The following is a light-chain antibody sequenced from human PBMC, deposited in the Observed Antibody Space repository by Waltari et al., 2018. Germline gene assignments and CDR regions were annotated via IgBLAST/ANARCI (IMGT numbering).Light chain of an antibody. V-gene: IGKV1-39*01. J-gene: IGKJ1*01. CDR2: AAS. Sequence: DIQMTQSPSSLSASVGDRVTITCRASQRISNYLNWYQQKPGKAPRLLIYAASSLESWVPSRFSGSGSGTDFTLTITSLQPEDFATYYCQQSYPTPPWTFGQGTKVDMK. CDR1: QRISNY. CDR3: QQSYPTPPWT.